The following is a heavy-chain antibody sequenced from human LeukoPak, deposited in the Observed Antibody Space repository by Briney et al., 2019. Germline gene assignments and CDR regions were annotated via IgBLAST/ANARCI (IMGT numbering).Heavy chain of an antibody. V-gene: IGHV3-33*01. D-gene: IGHD4-23*01. J-gene: IGHJ4*02. CDR3: ARGDYGGNSRGDFFDY. CDR1: GFTFSNYG. Sequence: GRSLRLSCAASGFTFSNYGMHWVRQAPGKGLEWVAVIWYDGSNKYYADSVKGRFTISRDNSKNTLYLQMNSLRAEDTAVYYCARGDYGGNSRGDFFDYWGQGTLVTVSS. CDR2: IWYDGSNK.